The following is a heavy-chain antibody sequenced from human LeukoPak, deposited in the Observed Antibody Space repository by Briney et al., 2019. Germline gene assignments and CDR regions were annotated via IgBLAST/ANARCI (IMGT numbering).Heavy chain of an antibody. D-gene: IGHD3-16*01. CDR1: GGSISSSSYY. CDR3: ASYPPIGALDI. V-gene: IGHV4-39*01. J-gene: IGHJ3*02. Sequence: SETLSLTCTVSGGSISSSSYYWGWIRQPPGKGLEWIGSIHYSGSTHYNPSLKSRVTISVDTSKDQFSLKLRSVTAADTAVYYCASYPPIGALDIWGRGTMVTGSS. CDR2: IHYSGST.